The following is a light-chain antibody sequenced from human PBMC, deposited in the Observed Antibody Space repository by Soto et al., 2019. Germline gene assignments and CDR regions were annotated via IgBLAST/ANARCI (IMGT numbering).Light chain of an antibody. CDR2: EVT. V-gene: IGLV2-8*01. Sequence: QSVLTQPPSASGSPGQSVTISCTATSSDVVGYNYVSWYQQHPGRAPKLMIYEVTKRPSGVPDRFSGSKSGNTASLTVSGLQAEDEADYYCSSYAASNNFYFVFGGGTKVTVL. J-gene: IGLJ3*02. CDR3: SSYAASNNFYFV. CDR1: SSDVVGYNY.